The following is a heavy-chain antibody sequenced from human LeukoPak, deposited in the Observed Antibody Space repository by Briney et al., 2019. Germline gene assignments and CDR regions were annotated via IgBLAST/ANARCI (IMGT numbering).Heavy chain of an antibody. CDR2: INPNNGNL. J-gene: IGHJ4*02. CDR3: AMGVGAPEDLAVAADFDY. D-gene: IGHD6-19*01. V-gene: IGHV1-8*03. CDR1: GYTFGSDD. Sequence: GASVKVSCKASGYTFGSDDINWVRQATGQGLEWMGWINPNNGNLGYAQKFQGRVTITRNTPISTAYMELSSLRSGDTAVYYCAMGVGAPEDLAVAADFDYWGQGTLVTVSS.